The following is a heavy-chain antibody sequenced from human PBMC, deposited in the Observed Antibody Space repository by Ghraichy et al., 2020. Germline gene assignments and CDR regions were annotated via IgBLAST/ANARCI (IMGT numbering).Heavy chain of an antibody. D-gene: IGHD1-26*01. CDR2: INSDGSST. J-gene: IGHJ4*02. CDR1: GFTFSSYW. V-gene: IGHV3-74*01. Sequence: GGSLRLSCAASGFTFSSYWMHWVRQAPGKGLVWVSRINSDGSSTSYADSVKGRFTISRDNAKNTLYLQMNSLRAEDTAVYYCARVYGAALGFDYWGQGTLVPVSS. CDR3: ARVYGAALGFDY.